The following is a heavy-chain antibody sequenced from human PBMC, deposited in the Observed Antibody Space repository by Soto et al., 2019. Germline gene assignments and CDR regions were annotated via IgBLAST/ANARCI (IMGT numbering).Heavy chain of an antibody. V-gene: IGHV1-18*01. D-gene: IGHD4-17*01. CDR2: ISTYNGNT. CDR3: ASDGYGDYGY. J-gene: IGHJ4*02. CDR1: GYTFTSNG. Sequence: QVQLVQSGAEVKKPGTSVKVSCKASGYTFTSNGISWVRQAPGQGLEWMGWISTYNGNTNYAQKLQGRVTMTRDTSTSIAYMELRDLRSDDTDVYYCASDGYGDYGYWGQGSLVTVSS.